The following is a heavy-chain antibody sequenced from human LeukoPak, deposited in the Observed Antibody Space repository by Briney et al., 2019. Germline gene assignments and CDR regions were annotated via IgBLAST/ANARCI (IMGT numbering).Heavy chain of an antibody. J-gene: IGHJ6*03. CDR2: IIPIFGTA. Sequence: ASVKVSRKASGGTFSSYAISWVRQAPGQGLEWMGGIIPIFGTANYAQKFQGRVTITADESTSTAYMELSSLRSEDTAVYYCASHPPGYCSGGSCYSPGYYYYYYMDVWGKGTTVTISS. D-gene: IGHD2-15*01. V-gene: IGHV1-69*13. CDR3: ASHPPGYCSGGSCYSPGYYYYYYMDV. CDR1: GGTFSSYA.